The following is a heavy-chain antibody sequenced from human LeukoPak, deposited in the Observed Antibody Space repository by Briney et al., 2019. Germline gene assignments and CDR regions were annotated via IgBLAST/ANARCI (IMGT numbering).Heavy chain of an antibody. CDR2: INSDGSRT. CDR3: ANGGYTSSWYVVDY. Sequence: PGGSLRLSCAASGFSFSIYWMHWVRQAPGKGLVWVSHINSDGSRTSKADSVKGRFTISRDDAKNTLYLQMSSLRPEDTAVYYCANGGYTSSWYVVDYWGQGTLVTVSS. CDR1: GFSFSIYW. V-gene: IGHV3-74*01. D-gene: IGHD6-13*01. J-gene: IGHJ4*02.